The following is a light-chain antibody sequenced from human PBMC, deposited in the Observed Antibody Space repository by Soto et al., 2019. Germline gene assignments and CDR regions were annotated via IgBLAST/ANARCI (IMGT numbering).Light chain of an antibody. Sequence: EIVMTQSPATLSVSPGERATLSCRASQSVSSNLAWYQQKPGQAPRLLIYHASTRATGIPARFSGSWSGTEFTLTISSLQSEDFAVYYCQQYNKWPLTFGGGTKVEIK. CDR1: QSVSSN. CDR3: QQYNKWPLT. V-gene: IGKV3-15*01. CDR2: HAS. J-gene: IGKJ4*02.